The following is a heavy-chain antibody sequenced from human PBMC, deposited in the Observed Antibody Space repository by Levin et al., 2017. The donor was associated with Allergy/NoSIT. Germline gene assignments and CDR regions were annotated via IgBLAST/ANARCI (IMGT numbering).Heavy chain of an antibody. CDR1: GFSFSGYA. Sequence: LSLTCAASGFSFSGYAMHWVRQAPGKGLEWVAIMSYDGSKKYYADSVKGRFTISRDNSKNTLYLQMDSLRAVDTAVYYCARDPSYSSGWYEVPYYFDYWGQGTLVTVSS. D-gene: IGHD6-19*01. J-gene: IGHJ4*02. V-gene: IGHV3-30*04. CDR3: ARDPSYSSGWYEVPYYFDY. CDR2: MSYDGSKK.